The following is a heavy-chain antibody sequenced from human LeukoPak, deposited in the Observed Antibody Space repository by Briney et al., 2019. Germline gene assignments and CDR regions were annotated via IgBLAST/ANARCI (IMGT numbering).Heavy chain of an antibody. CDR2: IRTYNGNT. V-gene: IGHV1-18*01. D-gene: IGHD6-19*01. J-gene: IGHJ4*02. CDR3: AIQLPVAGTS. Sequence: ASVKVSCKASGYTFTSYGISWVRQALGQGLEWMGWIRTYNGNTNYAQNLQRRLTMTTHTSTSTAYMELRSLRSDDTAVYYCAIQLPVAGTSWGQGTLVTVSS. CDR1: GYTFTSYG.